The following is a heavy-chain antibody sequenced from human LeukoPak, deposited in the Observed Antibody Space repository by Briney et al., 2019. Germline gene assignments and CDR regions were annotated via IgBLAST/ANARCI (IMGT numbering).Heavy chain of an antibody. J-gene: IGHJ6*02. CDR2: ISSSSSTI. D-gene: IGHD3-3*01. CDR1: GFTFSSYG. V-gene: IGHV3-48*02. Sequence: GRSLRLSCAASGFTFSSYGMHWVRQAPGKGLEWVSYISSSSSTIYYADSVKGRFTISRDNAKNSLYLQMNSLRDEDTAVYYCARDRYDFWSGYYYYGMDVWGQGTTVTVSS. CDR3: ARDRYDFWSGYYYYGMDV.